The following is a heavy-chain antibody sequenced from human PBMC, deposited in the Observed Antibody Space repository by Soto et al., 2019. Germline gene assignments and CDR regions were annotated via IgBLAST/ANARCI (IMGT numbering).Heavy chain of an antibody. J-gene: IGHJ6*02. Sequence: PGGSLRVSCAAPCVTCSSYGMNWVRQAPGKGLEWVSGLSGSGDTTYYADSVRGRFSISRDNSKNTLYLQMSSLRGEDTAVYYCAKGTQFFYFYAIDVWGQGTTVTASS. CDR2: LSGSGDTT. CDR3: AKGTQFFYFYAIDV. CDR1: CVTCSSYG. V-gene: IGHV3-23*01.